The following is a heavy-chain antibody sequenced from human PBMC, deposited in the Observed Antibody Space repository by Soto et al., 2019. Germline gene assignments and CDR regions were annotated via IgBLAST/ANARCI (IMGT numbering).Heavy chain of an antibody. CDR3: AAPRRITILGVDSYGMDV. V-gene: IGHV1-58*01. D-gene: IGHD3-3*01. J-gene: IGHJ6*02. Sequence: SVKVSCKASGFTFTSSAVQWVRQARGQRLEWIGWIVVGSGNTNYAQKFQERVTITRDMSTSTAYMELSSLRSEDTAVYYCAAPRRITILGVDSYGMDVWGQGTTVTVSS. CDR2: IVVGSGNT. CDR1: GFTFTSSA.